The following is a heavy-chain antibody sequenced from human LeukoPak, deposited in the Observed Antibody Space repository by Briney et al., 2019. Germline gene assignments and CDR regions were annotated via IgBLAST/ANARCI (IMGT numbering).Heavy chain of an antibody. CDR1: GFTFSDHA. D-gene: IGHD3-22*01. CDR3: ANQYYYDSSGYHFSYYFDY. Sequence: GGSLRLSCAASGFTFSDHAMSWVRQAPGKGLEWVANIKSDGSEENYVDSVKGRFTISRDNAKNSLYLQMNSLRAEDTAVYYCANQYYYDSSGYHFSYYFDYWGQGTLVTVSS. V-gene: IGHV3-7*03. J-gene: IGHJ4*02. CDR2: IKSDGSEE.